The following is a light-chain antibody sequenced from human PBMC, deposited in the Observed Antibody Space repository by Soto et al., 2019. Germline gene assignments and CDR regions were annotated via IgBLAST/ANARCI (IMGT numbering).Light chain of an antibody. CDR1: SSDVGSYNL. CDR2: EVF. Sequence: QSALTQPASVSGAPGQSITISCTGPSSDVGSYNLVSWYQQYPRKAPKRIIFEVFKRPSGVSHRFSGSKSGNTACLTISGLHAEDEANYYCCSYAGRATYVFGGGTEVTVL. V-gene: IGLV2-23*02. CDR3: CSYAGRATYV. J-gene: IGLJ1*01.